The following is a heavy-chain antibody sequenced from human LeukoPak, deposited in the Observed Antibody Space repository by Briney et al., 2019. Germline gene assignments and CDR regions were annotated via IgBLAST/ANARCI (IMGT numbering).Heavy chain of an antibody. V-gene: IGHV3-7*05. CDR3: ARDSLFWSGYWGLFDY. Sequence: EGSLRLSCAASGFTFSSYWMSWVRQAPGKVLEWVANIKQDGSEKYYVDSVKGRFTISRDNAKNSLYLQMNSLRAEDTAVYYCARDSLFWSGYWGLFDYWGQGTLVTVSS. D-gene: IGHD3-3*01. J-gene: IGHJ4*02. CDR2: IKQDGSEK. CDR1: GFTFSSYW.